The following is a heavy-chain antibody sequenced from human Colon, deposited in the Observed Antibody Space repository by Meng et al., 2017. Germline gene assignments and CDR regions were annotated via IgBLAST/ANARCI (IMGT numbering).Heavy chain of an antibody. J-gene: IGHJ5*02. CDR3: ARYVFDSSSLYSNWFDP. CDR1: GGSISSGTYY. CDR2: IHYSGST. Sequence: VQLQESGPGLVKPSQTLSLTRTGSGGSISSGTYYWGWIRQLPGKGLEWIAYIHYSGSTYYSPSLKSRVTISVDTSKNQLSLKLSSMTAADTAVYYCARYVFDSSSLYSNWFDPWGQGTLVTVSS. V-gene: IGHV4-31*03. D-gene: IGHD3-22*01.